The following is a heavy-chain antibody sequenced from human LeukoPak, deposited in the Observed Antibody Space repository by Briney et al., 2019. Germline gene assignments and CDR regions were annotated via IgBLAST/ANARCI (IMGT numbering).Heavy chain of an antibody. J-gene: IGHJ6*02. CDR1: GYTFTSYG. D-gene: IGHD3-10*01. Sequence: GASVKVSCKASGYTFTSYGISWVRQAPGQGLEWMGWISAYNGNTNYAQKLQGRVTMTTDTSTSTAYMELSSLRSEDTAVYYCARSLSMIREDMYYYGMDVWGQGTTVTVS. V-gene: IGHV1-18*01. CDR3: ARSLSMIREDMYYYGMDV. CDR2: ISAYNGNT.